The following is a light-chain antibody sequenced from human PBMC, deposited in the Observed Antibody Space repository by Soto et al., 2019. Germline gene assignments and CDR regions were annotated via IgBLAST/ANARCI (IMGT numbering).Light chain of an antibody. CDR3: QQYHSLPLT. J-gene: IGKJ4*01. Sequence: DIVMTQSPDSLAVSLGERATINCKSSQTVLYSSNNKNCLAWYQQKPGQPPKLLIYWASTRESGVPERFSGSGSATDYTLSISNVQAEDVAVYYCQQYHSLPLTFGGGTRVEIK. CDR2: WAS. CDR1: QTVLYSSNNKNC. V-gene: IGKV4-1*01.